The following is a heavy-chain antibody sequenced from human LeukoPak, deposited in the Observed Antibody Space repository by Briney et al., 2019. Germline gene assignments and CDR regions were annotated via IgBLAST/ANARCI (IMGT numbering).Heavy chain of an antibody. CDR2: IYYSGST. CDR3: ARDRGVVPAASIYYYYGMDV. CDR1: GGSISSYY. D-gene: IGHD2-2*01. V-gene: IGHV4-59*01. J-gene: IGHJ6*02. Sequence: PSETLSLTCTVSGGSISSYYWSWIRQPSGKGLEWIGYIYYSGSTNYNPSLKSRVTISVDTSKNQFSLKLSSVTAADTAVYYCARDRGVVPAASIYYYYGMDVWGQGTTVTVSS.